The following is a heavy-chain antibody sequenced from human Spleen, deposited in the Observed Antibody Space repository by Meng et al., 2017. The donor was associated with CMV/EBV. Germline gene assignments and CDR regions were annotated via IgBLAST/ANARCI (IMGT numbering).Heavy chain of an antibody. V-gene: IGHV3-9*01. J-gene: IGHJ6*02. Sequence: GGSLRLSCEASGFTFGDYPMHWVRQAPGKGLEWVSGISWDGGIVGYADSVRGRVTISRDNAKNALYLQMNSLRLEDTAVYYCARGLMVRVAQSYYYYGMDVWGQGTTVTVSS. CDR2: ISWDGGIV. D-gene: IGHD3-10*01. CDR1: GFTFGDYP. CDR3: ARGLMVRVAQSYYYYGMDV.